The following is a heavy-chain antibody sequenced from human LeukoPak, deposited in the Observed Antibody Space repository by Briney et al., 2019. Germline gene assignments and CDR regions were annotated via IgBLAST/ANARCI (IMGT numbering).Heavy chain of an antibody. CDR1: GFTFSSYG. V-gene: IGHV3-48*04. J-gene: IGHJ4*02. CDR3: ARSPPRPRYYVLYYFDY. D-gene: IGHD3-10*02. Sequence: GGSLRLSCAASGFTFSSYGMTWARQAPGKGLEWVSYISSSGSTIYYADSVKGRFTISRDNAKNSLYLQMNSLRAEDTAVYYCARSPPRPRYYVLYYFDYWGQGTLVTVSS. CDR2: ISSSGSTI.